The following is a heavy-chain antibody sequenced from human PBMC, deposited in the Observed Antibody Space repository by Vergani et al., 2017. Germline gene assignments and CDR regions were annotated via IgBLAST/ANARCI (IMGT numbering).Heavy chain of an antibody. D-gene: IGHD3-22*01. CDR2: ISSSSSTI. V-gene: IGHV3-48*01. CDR3: ARDFYEVITGPIDY. CDR1: GFTFSSYS. Sequence: EVQLVESGGGLVQPGGSLRLSCAASGFTFSSYSMNWVRQAPGKGLEWVSYISSSSSTIYYADSVKGRFTISRDNAKNSLYLQMNSLRAEDTAVYYCARDFYEVITGPIDYWGQGTLVTVSS. J-gene: IGHJ4*02.